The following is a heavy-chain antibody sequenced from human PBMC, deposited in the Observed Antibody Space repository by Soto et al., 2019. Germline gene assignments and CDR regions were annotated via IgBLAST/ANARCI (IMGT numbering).Heavy chain of an antibody. D-gene: IGHD1-7*01. CDR2: ISYDGSNK. CDR1: GFTFSSYG. J-gene: IGHJ3*02. V-gene: IGHV3-30*18. CDR3: AKDFWYNWNYNHDAFDI. Sequence: LRLSFAASGFTFSSYGMHWVRQAPGKGLEWVAVISYDGSNKYYADSVKGRFTISRDNSKNTLYLQMNSLRAEDTAVYYCAKDFWYNWNYNHDAFDIWGQGTMVTVSS.